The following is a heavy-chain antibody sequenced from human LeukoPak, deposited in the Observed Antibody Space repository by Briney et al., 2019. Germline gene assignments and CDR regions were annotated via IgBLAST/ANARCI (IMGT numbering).Heavy chain of an antibody. Sequence: ASVKVSCKASGYTFTSYDVNWVRQATGQGLEWMGYINPNSGHTTYAQTFQGRITMTRDTSISTAYMELTSLTSEDTAIYYCARELRRDAYWGQGALVTVSS. V-gene: IGHV1-8*01. CDR3: ARELRRDAY. D-gene: IGHD4-17*01. CDR1: GYTFTSYD. J-gene: IGHJ4*02. CDR2: INPNSGHT.